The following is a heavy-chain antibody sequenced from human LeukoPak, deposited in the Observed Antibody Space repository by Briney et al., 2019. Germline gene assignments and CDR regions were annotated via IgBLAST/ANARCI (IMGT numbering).Heavy chain of an antibody. CDR1: GGSISTSNW. Sequence: SETLSLTCAVSGGSISTSNWWSWVRQPPGEGLEWVGEISHNRNTNYNPSLKSRVTISVDKSKNQFSLKLSSVTAADTAVYYCARDHRGYDYYFDYWGQGTLVTVSS. CDR2: ISHNRNT. CDR3: ARDHRGYDYYFDY. V-gene: IGHV4-4*02. J-gene: IGHJ4*02. D-gene: IGHD3-22*01.